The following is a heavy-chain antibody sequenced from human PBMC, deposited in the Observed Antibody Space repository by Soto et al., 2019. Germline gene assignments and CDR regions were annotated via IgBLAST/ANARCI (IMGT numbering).Heavy chain of an antibody. D-gene: IGHD3-22*01. CDR1: GDSVTSGSYY. Sequence: KSSETLSLTCIVSGDSVTSGSYYWTWLRQPPGKGLEWIGYISYTGRTKYNPSLQSRVTISVDTSKNDFSLNPSSVTAAHTAVYYCARDNYDSSDFYYYGMDVWGQGTTVTVSS. CDR3: ARDNYDSSDFYYYGMDV. J-gene: IGHJ6*02. CDR2: ISYTGRT. V-gene: IGHV4-61*03.